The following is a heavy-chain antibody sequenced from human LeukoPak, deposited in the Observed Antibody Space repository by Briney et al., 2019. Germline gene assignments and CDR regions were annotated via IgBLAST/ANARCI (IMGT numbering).Heavy chain of an antibody. V-gene: IGHV1-69*04. CDR3: ARATLERQRKPDRPYYYYGMDV. D-gene: IGHD1-1*01. CDR1: GGTFSSYA. Sequence: ASGKVSCKASGGTFSSYAISWVRQAPGQGLEWMGRIIPILGIANYAQKFQGRVTITADKSTSTAYMELSSLRSEDTAVYYCARATLERQRKPDRPYYYYGMDVWGQGTTVTVSS. CDR2: IIPILGIA. J-gene: IGHJ6*02.